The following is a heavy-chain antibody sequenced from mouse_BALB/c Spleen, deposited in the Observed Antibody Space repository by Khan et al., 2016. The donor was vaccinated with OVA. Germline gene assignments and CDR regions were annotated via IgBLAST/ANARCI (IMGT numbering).Heavy chain of an antibody. CDR2: ISSGSTST. J-gene: IGHJ1*01. Sequence: EVELVESGGGLVRPGGSLKLSCAASGFSFTSYTMSWVRQTPEKRLEWVATISSGSTSTYYPDSVKGRFTISRDNDKHTMYLQMSRLTAADTPMYYCTRDGNYAHWYFDVWGAGTTVTVSS. CDR3: TRDGNYAHWYFDV. V-gene: IGHV5-6-4*01. CDR1: GFSFTSYT. D-gene: IGHD2-1*01.